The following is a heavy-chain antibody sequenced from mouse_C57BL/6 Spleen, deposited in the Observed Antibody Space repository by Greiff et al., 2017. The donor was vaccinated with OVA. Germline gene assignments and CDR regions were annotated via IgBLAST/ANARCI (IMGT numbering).Heavy chain of an antibody. CDR3: ARVLGYWYFDV. CDR2: INPNNGGT. D-gene: IGHD4-1*01. J-gene: IGHJ1*03. CDR1: GYTFTDYY. Sequence: VQLQQSGPELVKPGASVKISCKASGYTFTDYYMNWVKQSHGKSLEWIGDINPNNGGTSYNQKFKGKATLTVDKSSSTAYMELRSLTSEDSAVYYCARVLGYWYFDVWGTGTTVTVSS. V-gene: IGHV1-26*01.